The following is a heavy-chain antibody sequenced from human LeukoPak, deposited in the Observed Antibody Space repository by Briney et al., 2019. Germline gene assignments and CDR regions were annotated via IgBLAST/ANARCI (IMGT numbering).Heavy chain of an antibody. Sequence: GGTLRLSCAASGFTFSTYSMNWVRQAPGKGLEWVSSISSSRSYIYYADPVKGRITISRDNAKNSLYLQMNSLRAEDTAVYYCARDQTDYETLTGYLFFDYWGQGTLVTVSS. J-gene: IGHJ4*02. V-gene: IGHV3-21*01. CDR3: ARDQTDYETLTGYLFFDY. D-gene: IGHD3-9*01. CDR2: ISSSRSYI. CDR1: GFTFSTYS.